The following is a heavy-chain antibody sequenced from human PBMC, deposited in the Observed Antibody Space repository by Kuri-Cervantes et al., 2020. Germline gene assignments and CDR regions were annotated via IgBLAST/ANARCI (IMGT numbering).Heavy chain of an antibody. D-gene: IGHD6-6*01. J-gene: IGHJ5*02. V-gene: IGHV1-69*13. Sequence: SVKVSCKATGGTFSSYAISWVRQAPGQGLEWMGGIIPIFGTANYEQKFQGRVTITADESTSTAYMELCSLRSEDTAVYYCARDGGSSEVLWWFDPWGQGTLVTVSS. CDR1: GGTFSSYA. CDR2: IIPIFGTA. CDR3: ARDGGSSEVLWWFDP.